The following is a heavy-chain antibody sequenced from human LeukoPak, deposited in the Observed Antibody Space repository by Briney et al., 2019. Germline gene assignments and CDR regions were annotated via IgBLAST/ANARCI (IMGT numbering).Heavy chain of an antibody. Sequence: PSETLSLNCTVSGGSISSYYWSWIRQPPGKGLEWIGYIYYSGSTNYNPSLKSRVTISVDTSKNQFSLKLSSVTAADTAVYYWARAVDTAMVRTWGQGTLVTVSS. J-gene: IGHJ5*02. CDR3: ARAVDTAMVRT. CDR1: GGSISSYY. CDR2: IYYSGST. D-gene: IGHD5-18*01. V-gene: IGHV4-59*01.